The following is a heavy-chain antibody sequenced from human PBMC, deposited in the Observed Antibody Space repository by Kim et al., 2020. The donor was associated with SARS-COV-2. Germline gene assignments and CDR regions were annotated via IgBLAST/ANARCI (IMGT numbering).Heavy chain of an antibody. V-gene: IGHV4-4*02. CDR2: ISYIGST. D-gene: IGHD5-18*01. Sequence: SETLSLTCAVSGGSISSSNWWSWVRQPPGKGLEWIGYISYIGSTDYNPSLKSRVTISVDTSKNQFSLKLSAVTAADTAVYYCARERAMVTDYWGQGTLVAVSS. CDR3: ARERAMVTDY. J-gene: IGHJ4*02. CDR1: GGSISSSNW.